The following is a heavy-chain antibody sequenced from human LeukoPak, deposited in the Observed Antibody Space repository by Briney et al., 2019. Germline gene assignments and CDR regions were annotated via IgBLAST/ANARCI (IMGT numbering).Heavy chain of an antibody. CDR3: ARLPDIVVVPAAHAWFDP. D-gene: IGHD2-2*01. CDR2: INPSDSDT. Sequence: GESLKISCRGSGYTFTTYWIGWVRQMPGNGLECMGIINPSDSDTKYSPSFQGQVTISADKSISTAYLQWSSLKASDTAMYYCARLPDIVVVPAAHAWFDPWGQGTLVTVSS. V-gene: IGHV5-51*01. CDR1: GYTFTTYW. J-gene: IGHJ5*02.